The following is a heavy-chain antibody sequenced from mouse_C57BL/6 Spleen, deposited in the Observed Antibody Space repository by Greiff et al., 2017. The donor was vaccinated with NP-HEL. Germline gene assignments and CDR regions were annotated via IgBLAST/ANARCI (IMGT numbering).Heavy chain of an antibody. J-gene: IGHJ4*01. CDR2: ISSGSSTI. Sequence: EVKLVESGGGLVKPGGSLKLSCAASGFTFSDYGMHWVRQAPEKGLEWVAYISSGSSTIYYADTVKGRFTISRDNAKNTLFLQMTSLRSEDTAMYYCARNNYYGSSGAMDYWGQGTSVTVSS. CDR1: GFTFSDYG. D-gene: IGHD1-1*01. CDR3: ARNNYYGSSGAMDY. V-gene: IGHV5-17*01.